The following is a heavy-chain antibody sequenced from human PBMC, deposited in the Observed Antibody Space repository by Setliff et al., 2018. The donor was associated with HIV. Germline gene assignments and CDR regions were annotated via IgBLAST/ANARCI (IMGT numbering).Heavy chain of an antibody. CDR1: GYTFTGYY. CDR3: ARGMDYYDTSGYSDY. V-gene: IGHV1-2*04. D-gene: IGHD3-22*01. Sequence: ASVKVSCKASGYTFTGYYLHWVRQAPGQGLEWMGWINPNNGGTNYAQKFQGWITMTRDTSISTAYMELSRLRSDDTAVYYCARGMDYYDTSGYSDYWGQGTLVTVSS. CDR2: INPNNGGT. J-gene: IGHJ4*02.